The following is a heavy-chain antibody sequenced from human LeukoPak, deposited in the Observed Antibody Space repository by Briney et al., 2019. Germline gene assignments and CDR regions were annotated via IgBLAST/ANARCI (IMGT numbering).Heavy chain of an antibody. V-gene: IGHV3-74*01. CDR3: ARDAVDTANAV. D-gene: IGHD5-18*01. CDR1: GFNFASNW. CDR2: INSDGSTT. J-gene: IGHJ6*02. Sequence: GGSLRLSCVASGFNFASNWMHWVRQAPGKGLVWVSHINSDGSTTSYADSVKGRFTISRDNAKNTLYLQMNSLRAEDTAVYYCARDAVDTANAVWGQGTTVTVSS.